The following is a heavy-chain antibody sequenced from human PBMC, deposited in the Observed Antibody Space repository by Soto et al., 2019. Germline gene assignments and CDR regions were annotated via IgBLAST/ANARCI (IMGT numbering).Heavy chain of an antibody. J-gene: IGHJ4*02. Sequence: SVKVSFKASGVPFNRQDIRWVRQAPGQGLEWMGGIIPMFGTPHYAEKFQDRVTITAYESTGTAYLELSSLTSEDTAVYYCATSEGRDGYSFDYWGPGTMVTVSS. CDR3: ATSEGRDGYSFDY. CDR1: GVPFNRQD. D-gene: IGHD5-12*01. CDR2: IIPMFGTP. V-gene: IGHV1-69*13.